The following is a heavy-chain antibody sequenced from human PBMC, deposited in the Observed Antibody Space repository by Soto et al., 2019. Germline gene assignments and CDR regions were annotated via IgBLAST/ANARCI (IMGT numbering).Heavy chain of an antibody. J-gene: IGHJ3*02. V-gene: IGHV4-4*02. D-gene: IGHD7-27*01. Sequence: QVQLLESGPGLVKPSGTLSLTCAVSGGSISSSNWWSWVRQPPGKGLEWIGEVYHSGSTNYNPSLKSRVTISVDKPKNQFSLKLSSVTAADTAVYYCARVLGNDAFDIWGQGTMVTVSS. CDR2: VYHSGST. CDR1: GGSISSSNW. CDR3: ARVLGNDAFDI.